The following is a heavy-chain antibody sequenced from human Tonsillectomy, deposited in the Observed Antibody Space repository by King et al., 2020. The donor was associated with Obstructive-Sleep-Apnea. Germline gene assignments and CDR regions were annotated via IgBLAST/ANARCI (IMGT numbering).Heavy chain of an antibody. D-gene: IGHD3-9*01. CDR1: GGSISSYY. CDR3: ARDNISLNIVTGTGAFDI. Sequence: VQLQESGPGLVKPSETLSLTCTVSGGSISSYYWSWIRQPPGKGLEWIGYIYYSGSTNYNPSLKSRVTTSVDTSKNQFSLKLSSVTAADTAVYYCARDNISLNIVTGTGAFDIWGQGTMGTVSS. CDR2: IYYSGST. J-gene: IGHJ3*02. V-gene: IGHV4-59*01.